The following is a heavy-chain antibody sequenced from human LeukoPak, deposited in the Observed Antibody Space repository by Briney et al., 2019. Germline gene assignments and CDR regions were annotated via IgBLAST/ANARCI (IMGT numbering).Heavy chain of an antibody. CDR2: ISAYNGNT. Sequence: GASVKVSCKASGYTFTSYGISWVRQAPEQGLEWMGWISAYNGNTNYAQKLQGRVTMTTDTSTSTAYMELRSLRSDDTAVYYCARALRVSSSWTYYYYGMDVWGQGTTVTVSS. D-gene: IGHD6-13*01. V-gene: IGHV1-18*01. CDR3: ARALRVSSSWTYYYYGMDV. J-gene: IGHJ6*02. CDR1: GYTFTSYG.